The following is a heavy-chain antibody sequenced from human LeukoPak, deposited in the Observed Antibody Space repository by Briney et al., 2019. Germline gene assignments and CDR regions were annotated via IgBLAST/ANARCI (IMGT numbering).Heavy chain of an antibody. CDR2: ISGSGGST. V-gene: IGHV3-23*01. CDR1: GFTFSSYA. J-gene: IGHJ4*02. CDR3: GKYGAISFTYDILTGQRDY. D-gene: IGHD3-9*01. Sequence: GGSLRLSCAASGFTFSSYAMSWVRQAPGKGLEWVSAISGSGGSTYYADSVKGRFTISRNNSKNTLYLQMNSLRAEDTAVYYCGKYGAISFTYDILTGQRDYGPQGTRVRLL.